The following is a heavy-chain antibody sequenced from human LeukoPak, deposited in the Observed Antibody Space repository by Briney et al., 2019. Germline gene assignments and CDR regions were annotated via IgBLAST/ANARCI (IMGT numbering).Heavy chain of an antibody. Sequence: PSETLSLTCTVSGGSISSYYRSWIRQPPGKGLEWIGYIYYSGSTNYNPSLKSRVTISVDTSKNQFSLKLSSVTAADTAVYYCARVPNYYDSSGYYYTPGHFDYWGQGTLVTVSS. V-gene: IGHV4-59*01. CDR1: GGSISSYY. CDR3: ARVPNYYDSSGYYYTPGHFDY. J-gene: IGHJ4*02. CDR2: IYYSGST. D-gene: IGHD3-22*01.